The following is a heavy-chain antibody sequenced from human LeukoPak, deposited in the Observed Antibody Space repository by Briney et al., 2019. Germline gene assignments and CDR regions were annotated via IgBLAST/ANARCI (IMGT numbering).Heavy chain of an antibody. Sequence: GGSLRLSCAASGFTFDDYAMHWVRQAPRKGLEWVSGISWNSGSIGYADSVKGRFTISRDNAKNSLYLQMNSLRAEDMALYYCAKGEWFGEPAGFDPWGQGTLVTVSS. D-gene: IGHD3-10*01. V-gene: IGHV3-9*03. CDR3: AKGEWFGEPAGFDP. CDR2: ISWNSGSI. J-gene: IGHJ5*02. CDR1: GFTFDDYA.